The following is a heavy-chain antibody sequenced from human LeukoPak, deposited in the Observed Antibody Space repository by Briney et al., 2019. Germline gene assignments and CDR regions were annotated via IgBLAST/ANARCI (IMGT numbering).Heavy chain of an antibody. D-gene: IGHD1-7*01. J-gene: IGHJ3*02. V-gene: IGHV3-23*01. CDR2: ISGSGGST. CDR1: GFTFSSYA. CDR3: ARIHRRGPGTSKDAFDI. Sequence: GGSLRLSCAASGFTFSSYAMHWVRQAPGKGLVWVSAISGSGGSTYYADSVKGRFTISRDNSKNTLYLQMNSLRAEDTAVYYCARIHRRGPGTSKDAFDIWGQGTMVTVSS.